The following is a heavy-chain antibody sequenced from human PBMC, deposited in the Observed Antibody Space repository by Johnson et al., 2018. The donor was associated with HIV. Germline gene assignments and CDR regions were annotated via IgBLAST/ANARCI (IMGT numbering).Heavy chain of an antibody. D-gene: IGHD1-14*01. CDR2: ISYDGSNK. Sequence: QVQLVESGGGVVQPGRSLRLSCAASGFTFSSYTMHWVRQAPGKGLEWVAVISYDGSNKYFADSVKGRFTISRDNAKNSLYLQMNSLRAEDTALYYCARLTSGAFDIWGPGTMVTVSS. CDR3: ARLTSGAFDI. V-gene: IGHV3-30*04. J-gene: IGHJ3*02. CDR1: GFTFSSYT.